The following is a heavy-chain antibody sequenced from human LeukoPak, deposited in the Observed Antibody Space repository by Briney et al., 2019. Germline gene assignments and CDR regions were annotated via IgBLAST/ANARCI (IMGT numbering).Heavy chain of an antibody. CDR1: GFTFSSYW. CDR2: IKQDGSEK. Sequence: GGSLRLSCAASGFTFSSYWMSWVRQAPGKGLEWVANIKQDGSEKYYVDSVKGRFTISRDNAKNSLYLQMNSLRAEDTAVYYCARGSTVTTSSRNFDYWGQGTLVTVSS. V-gene: IGHV3-7*01. CDR3: ARGSTVTTSSRNFDY. J-gene: IGHJ4*02. D-gene: IGHD4-17*01.